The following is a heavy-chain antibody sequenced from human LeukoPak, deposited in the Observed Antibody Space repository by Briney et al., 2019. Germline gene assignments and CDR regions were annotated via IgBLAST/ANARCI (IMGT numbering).Heavy chain of an antibody. V-gene: IGHV1-46*01. CDR1: GYTFTSYY. CDR2: INPSGGST. Sequence: GASVKVSCKASGYTFTSYYMHWVRQAPGQGLEWMGIINPSGGSTSYAQKFQGRVTMTRDTSTSTAYMELRSLRSDDTAVYYCVRFEWGVTFGGVIATSFDYWGQGTLVTVSS. J-gene: IGHJ4*02. D-gene: IGHD3-16*02. CDR3: VRFEWGVTFGGVIATSFDY.